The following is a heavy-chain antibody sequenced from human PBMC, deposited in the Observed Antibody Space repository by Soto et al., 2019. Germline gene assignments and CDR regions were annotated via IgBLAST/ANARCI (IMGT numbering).Heavy chain of an antibody. J-gene: IGHJ4*02. Sequence: PSETLSLTCAVYGGSFSGYYWSWIRQPPGKWLEWIGEINHSGSTNYNPSLKSRVTISVDTSKNQFSLKLSSVTAADTAVYYCARGDYYYDSSGYYGYFDYWGQGTLVTVSS. CDR3: ARGDYYYDSSGYYGYFDY. CDR1: GGSFSGYY. D-gene: IGHD3-22*01. CDR2: INHSGST. V-gene: IGHV4-34*01.